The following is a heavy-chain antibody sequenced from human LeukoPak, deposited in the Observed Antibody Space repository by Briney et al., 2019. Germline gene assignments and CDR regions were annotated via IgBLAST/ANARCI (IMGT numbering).Heavy chain of an antibody. CDR1: GYTFTGYY. CDR2: INPNSGGT. CDR3: ARGGGRYYDFWSGYSAIPFDY. D-gene: IGHD3-3*01. V-gene: IGHV1-2*02. J-gene: IGHJ4*02. Sequence: ASVKVSCKASGYTFTGYYMHWVRQAPGQGLEWMGWINPNSGGTNYAQKFQGRVTMTRDTPISTAYMELSRLRSDDTAVYYCARGGGRYYDFWSGYSAIPFDYWGQGTLVTVSS.